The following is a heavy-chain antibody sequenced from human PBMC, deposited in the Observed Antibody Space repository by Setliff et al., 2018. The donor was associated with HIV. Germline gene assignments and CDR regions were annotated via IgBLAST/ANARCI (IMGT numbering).Heavy chain of an antibody. Sequence: ASVKVSCKASGYNFTDYDINWVRQATGQGLEWMGWINAGNGNTKYSQKFQGRVTITRDTSTSTVYMELSSLRSEDMAVYYCARAAASKNIRGEYYFDYWGQGTLVTVSS. J-gene: IGHJ4*02. CDR2: INAGNGNT. CDR3: ARAAASKNIRGEYYFDY. CDR1: GYNFTDYD. D-gene: IGHD3-16*01. V-gene: IGHV1-3*03.